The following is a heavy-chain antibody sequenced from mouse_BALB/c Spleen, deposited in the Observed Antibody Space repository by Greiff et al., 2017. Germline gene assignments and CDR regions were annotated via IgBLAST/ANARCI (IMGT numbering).Heavy chain of an antibody. CDR3: ANYDGYYFDY. Sequence: VHVKQSGPELVKPGASVKISCKASGYTFTDYNMHWVKQSHGKSLEWIGYIYPYNGGTGYNQKFKSKATLTVDNSSSTAYMELRSLTSEDSAVYYCANYDGYYFDYWGQGTTLTVSS. CDR2: IYPYNGGT. V-gene: IGHV1S29*02. J-gene: IGHJ2*01. CDR1: GYTFTDYN. D-gene: IGHD2-4*01.